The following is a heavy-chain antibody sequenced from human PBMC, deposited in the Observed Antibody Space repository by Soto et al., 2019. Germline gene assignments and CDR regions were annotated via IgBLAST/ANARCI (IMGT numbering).Heavy chain of an antibody. CDR1: GYTFASYG. CDR2: ISGYNGLT. V-gene: IGHV1-18*01. CDR3: ARDVRSIVEVVAGRLLDF. J-gene: IGHJ4*02. D-gene: IGHD2-15*01. Sequence: QVQLVQSGTEVTKPGASVKVACKTSGYTFASYGISWVRQAPGQGLEWMGWISGYNGLTSYAQNVHDRVTMTTDTSTSTAYMEVRSLRSDDTAIYFCARDVRSIVEVVAGRLLDFWGQGTLVTVSS.